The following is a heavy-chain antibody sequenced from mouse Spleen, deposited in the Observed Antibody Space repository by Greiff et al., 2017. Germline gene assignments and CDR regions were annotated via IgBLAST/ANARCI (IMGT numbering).Heavy chain of an antibody. Sequence: QVQLQQSGAELVRPGTSVKLSCKASGYTFTSYWMHWVKQRPGQGLEWIGVIDPSDSYTNYNQKFKGKATLTVDTSSSTAYMQLSSLTSEDSAVYYCARKDYYDGSHGAWFAYWGQGTLVTVSA. J-gene: IGHJ3*01. CDR2: IDPSDSYT. CDR3: ARKDYYDGSHGAWFAY. CDR1: GYTFTSYW. V-gene: IGHV1-59*01. D-gene: IGHD1-1*01.